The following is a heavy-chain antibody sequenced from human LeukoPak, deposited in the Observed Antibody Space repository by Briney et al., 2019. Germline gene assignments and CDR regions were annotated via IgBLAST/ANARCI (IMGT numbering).Heavy chain of an antibody. CDR1: GFSFSTYP. V-gene: IGHV3-64D*09. Sequence: GGSLRLSCSASGFSFSTYPMHWVRQAPGKGLEYVSTIFANGDITSYAASVKGRFTTSRDNSKNTLYLQMSSLRPEDTAVYYCVKSPSDGLDVWGQGATVTVSS. CDR2: IFANGDIT. J-gene: IGHJ6*02. CDR3: VKSPSDGLDV.